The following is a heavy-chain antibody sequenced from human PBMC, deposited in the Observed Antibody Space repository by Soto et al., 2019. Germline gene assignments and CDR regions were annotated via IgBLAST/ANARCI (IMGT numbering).Heavy chain of an antibody. CDR2: IYYGGST. J-gene: IGHJ6*02. Sequence: QVQLQESGRGLVKPSQTLSLTCTVSGASITSGAYYWTWIRQHPGKGLEWIGYIYYGGSTYYNPSLKSRVSISIDTSENNFSLRLTSVTAADTAVYYCARDRVTYGLDVWGQGTTVTVSS. CDR3: ARDRVTYGLDV. V-gene: IGHV4-31*03. CDR1: GASITSGAYY. D-gene: IGHD3-10*01.